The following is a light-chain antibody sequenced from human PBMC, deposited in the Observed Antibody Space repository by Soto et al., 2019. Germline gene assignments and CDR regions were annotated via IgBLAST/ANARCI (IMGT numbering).Light chain of an antibody. CDR1: QSVLYSSNNKNY. Sequence: DIVMTQSPDSLAVSLGERATINCKSSQSVLYSSNNKNYLAWYQQKPGQPPKVLIYWASTRESGVPDRFSGGGSGTDFTLTISSLQAEDVAVYYCQQYYSTPPTFGQGTKVDIK. CDR2: WAS. J-gene: IGKJ1*01. V-gene: IGKV4-1*01. CDR3: QQYYSTPPT.